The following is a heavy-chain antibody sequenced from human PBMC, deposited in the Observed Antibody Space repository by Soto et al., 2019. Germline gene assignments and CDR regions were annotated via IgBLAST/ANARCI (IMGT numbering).Heavy chain of an antibody. CDR2: IYYSGST. V-gene: IGHV4-61*01. J-gene: IGHJ6*02. CDR1: GGSVSSGSYY. CDR3: ARGALVPAAITYYYYGMDV. D-gene: IGHD2-2*02. Sequence: SETLSLTCTVSGGSVSSGSYYWSWIRQPPGKGLEWIGYIYYSGSTNYNPSLKSRVTISVDTSKNQFSLKLSSVTAADTAVYYCARGALVPAAITYYYYGMDVRGQGTTVTVSS.